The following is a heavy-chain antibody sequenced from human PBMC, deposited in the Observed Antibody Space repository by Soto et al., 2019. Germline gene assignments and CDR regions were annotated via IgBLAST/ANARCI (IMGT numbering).Heavy chain of an antibody. J-gene: IGHJ3*02. D-gene: IGHD3-3*01. CDR2: ISAYNGNT. CDR1: GYTFTSYG. Sequence: ASVKVSCKASGYTFTSYGISWVRQAPGQGLEWMGWISAYNGNTNYAQKLQGGVTMTTDTSTSTAYMELRSLRSDDTAVYYCARDRGTIFGVAYGAFDIWGQGTMVTVSS. V-gene: IGHV1-18*01. CDR3: ARDRGTIFGVAYGAFDI.